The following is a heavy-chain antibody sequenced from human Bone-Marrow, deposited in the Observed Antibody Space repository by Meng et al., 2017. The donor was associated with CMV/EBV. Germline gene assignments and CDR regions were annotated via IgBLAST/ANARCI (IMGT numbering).Heavy chain of an antibody. CDR2: INPSGGST. J-gene: IGHJ4*02. D-gene: IGHD5-12*01. CDR1: GYTFTSYD. V-gene: IGHV1-46*01. Sequence: ASVKVSCKASGYTFTSYDINWVRQAPGQGLEWMGIINPSGGSTSYAQKFQGRVTMTRDTSTSTVYMELSSLRSEDTAVYYCARESWLGGLDYWGQGTLVTVSS. CDR3: ARESWLGGLDY.